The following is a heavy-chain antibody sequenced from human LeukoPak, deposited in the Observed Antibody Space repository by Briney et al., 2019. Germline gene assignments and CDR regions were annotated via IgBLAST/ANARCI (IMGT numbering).Heavy chain of an antibody. D-gene: IGHD3-22*01. CDR1: GGTFSSYA. CDR2: IIPIFGTA. J-gene: IGHJ4*02. Sequence: GASVKVSCKASGGTFSSYAISWVRQAPGQGLEWMGGIIPIFGTANYAQKFQGRVTITADESTSTAYMELSSLRSEDTAVYYCASSYYDSSGYYYANWGQGTLVTVSS. V-gene: IGHV1-69*13. CDR3: ASSYYDSSGYYYAN.